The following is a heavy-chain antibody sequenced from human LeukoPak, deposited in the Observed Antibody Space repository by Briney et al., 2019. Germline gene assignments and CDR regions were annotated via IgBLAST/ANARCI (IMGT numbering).Heavy chain of an antibody. D-gene: IGHD6-13*01. Sequence: PGGSLRLSCAASGFTFSNYGMHWVRQAPGKGLEWVAVISYDGSNEYYADSVKGRFTISRDNSKNTLYLQMNSLRADGTAVYYCAKHAAAGNWFDPWGQGTLVTVSS. CDR3: AKHAAAGNWFDP. CDR2: ISYDGSNE. V-gene: IGHV3-30*18. J-gene: IGHJ5*02. CDR1: GFTFSNYG.